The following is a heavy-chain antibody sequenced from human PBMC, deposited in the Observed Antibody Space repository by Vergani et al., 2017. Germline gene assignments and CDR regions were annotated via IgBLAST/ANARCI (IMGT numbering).Heavy chain of an antibody. Sequence: QVQLVESGGGVVQPGRSLRLSCAASGFTFSSYGTHWVRQAPGKGLEWVAVISYDGSNKYYADSVKGRFTISRDNSKNTLYLQMNSLRAEHTAVYYCAKDACSGGSCYYLGYWGQGTLVTVSS. CDR1: GFTFSSYG. J-gene: IGHJ4*02. CDR3: AKDACSGGSCYYLGY. V-gene: IGHV3-30*18. D-gene: IGHD2-15*01. CDR2: ISYDGSNK.